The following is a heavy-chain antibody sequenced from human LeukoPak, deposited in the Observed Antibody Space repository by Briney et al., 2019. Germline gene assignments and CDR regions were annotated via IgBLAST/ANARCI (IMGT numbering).Heavy chain of an antibody. CDR3: ARDSGSRGIAYWYFDL. J-gene: IGHJ2*01. D-gene: IGHD3-10*01. CDR1: DGSISSYY. CDR2: ISISGST. V-gene: IGHV4-4*07. Sequence: PSETLSLTCTVSDGSISSYYWSWIRQPAGKGLEWIGRISISGSTNYNPSLKSRVTMSLDTSKNQFSLKLSSVTAADTAVYYCARDSGSRGIAYWYFDLWGRGTLVTVSS.